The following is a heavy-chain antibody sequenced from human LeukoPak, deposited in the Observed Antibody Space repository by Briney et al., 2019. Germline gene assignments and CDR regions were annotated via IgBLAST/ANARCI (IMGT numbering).Heavy chain of an antibody. Sequence: ASVKVSCKAAGSAFTSYGISWGRLATGQGLGRMGGMNLNSGNTGYAQKFQGRVTMTRTTPKSTAYMELLSLSSEDTAMYYCSRGGSSCFDYWGQGTLVTVSS. CDR1: GSAFTSYG. D-gene: IGHD6-13*01. V-gene: IGHV1-8*01. CDR2: MNLNSGNT. J-gene: IGHJ4*02. CDR3: SRGGSSCFDY.